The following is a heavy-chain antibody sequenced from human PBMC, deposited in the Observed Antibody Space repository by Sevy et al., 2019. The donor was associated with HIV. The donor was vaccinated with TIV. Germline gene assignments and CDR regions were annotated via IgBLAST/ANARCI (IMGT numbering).Heavy chain of an antibody. V-gene: IGHV4-4*02. CDR3: ARDGGRGNRDILGY. D-gene: IGHD3-9*01. J-gene: IGHJ4*02. CDR1: GGSISGSNC. CDR2: ICLSGST. Sequence: SETLSLTCTVSGGSISGSNCWSWVRQPPEKGLEWIGSICLSGSTNYNPSLKSRLSISIDKSNNQFSLKLTSVTAADTAVYYCARDGGRGNRDILGYWGQGTLVTVSS.